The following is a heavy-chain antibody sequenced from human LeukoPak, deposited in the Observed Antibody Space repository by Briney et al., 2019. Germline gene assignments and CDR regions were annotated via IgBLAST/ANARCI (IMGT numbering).Heavy chain of an antibody. D-gene: IGHD5-12*01. CDR2: ISYSGST. Sequence: MPSETLSLTCTVSGGSIGSYYWSRIRQPPGKGLEWIGHISYSGSTNYNPSLKSRVTISVDTSKNQFSLKLSSVAAADTAVYYCARGGSGYALNWFDPWGQGTLVTVSS. V-gene: IGHV4-59*01. CDR3: ARGGSGYALNWFDP. J-gene: IGHJ5*02. CDR1: GGSIGSYY.